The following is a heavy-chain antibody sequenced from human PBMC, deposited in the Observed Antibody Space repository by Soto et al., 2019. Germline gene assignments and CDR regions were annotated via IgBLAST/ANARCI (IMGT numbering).Heavy chain of an antibody. D-gene: IGHD3-9*01. CDR2: IIPIFGTA. CDR3: ARDYDDDMWGHCWFDP. J-gene: IGHJ5*02. Sequence: QVQLVQSGAEVKKPGSSVKVSCKASGGTFSSYAISWVRQAPGQGLEWMGGIIPIFGTASYAQKFQGRVTITADESTSTAYMELSSLRSEDTAVYYCARDYDDDMWGHCWFDPWGQGTLVTVSS. CDR1: GGTFSSYA. V-gene: IGHV1-69*01.